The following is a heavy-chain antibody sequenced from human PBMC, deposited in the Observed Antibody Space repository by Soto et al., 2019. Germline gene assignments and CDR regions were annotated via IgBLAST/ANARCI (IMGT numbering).Heavy chain of an antibody. CDR3: ARSEYSSSSDGGYYFDY. CDR2: INPNSGGT. J-gene: IGHJ4*02. D-gene: IGHD6-6*01. Sequence: GASVKVSCKASGYTFTGYYMHWVRQAPGQGLEWMGWINPNSGGTNYAQKFQGWVTMTRDTSISTACMELSRLRSDDTAVYYCARSEYSSSSDGGYYFDYWGQGTLVTVSS. CDR1: GYTFTGYY. V-gene: IGHV1-2*04.